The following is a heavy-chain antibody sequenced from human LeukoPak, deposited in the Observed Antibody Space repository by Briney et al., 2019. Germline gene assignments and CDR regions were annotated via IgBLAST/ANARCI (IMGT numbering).Heavy chain of an antibody. CDR2: TGSKAYGGTT. CDR3: ARGSAAGYYYQYMDV. Sequence: GGSLRLSCTASGFTFGDYAMSWVRQAPGKGLEWVGFTGSKAYGGTTEFAASVKGRFTISRDDSKSIAYLQMNSLKNEDTAVYYCARGSAAGYYYQYMDVWGKGTTVTISS. V-gene: IGHV3-49*04. J-gene: IGHJ6*03. CDR1: GFTFGDYA. D-gene: IGHD6-13*01.